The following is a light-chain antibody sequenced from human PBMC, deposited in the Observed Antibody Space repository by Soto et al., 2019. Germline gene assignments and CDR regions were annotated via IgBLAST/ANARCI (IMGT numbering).Light chain of an antibody. CDR2: EVT. Sequence: QSALAQPSSVSGSPGQSITISCTGTSTDVGGYNYVSWYQHHSGKAPKLLIYEVTNRPSGISDRFSGSKSVNTASLTISGLQAEDESDYYCGSYSSTYTPFVFGTGTKGTVL. CDR3: GSYSSTYTPFV. J-gene: IGLJ1*01. V-gene: IGLV2-14*01. CDR1: STDVGGYNY.